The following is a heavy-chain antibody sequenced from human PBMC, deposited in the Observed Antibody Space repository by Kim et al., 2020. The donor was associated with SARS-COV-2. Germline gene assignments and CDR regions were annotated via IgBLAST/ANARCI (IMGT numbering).Heavy chain of an antibody. Sequence: GGSLRLSCSASGFTFSSYGMHWVRQAPGKGLEWVSSISSSGGTIYYADSVKGRFTISRDNSKNSLYLQMNSLRAEDTAVYYCARDSGGAGAVKAGAFDIWGQGTLVTVSS. CDR3: ARDSGGAGAVKAGAFDI. J-gene: IGHJ3*02. CDR1: GFTFSSYG. V-gene: IGHV3-48*01. CDR2: ISSSGGTI. D-gene: IGHD2-15*01.